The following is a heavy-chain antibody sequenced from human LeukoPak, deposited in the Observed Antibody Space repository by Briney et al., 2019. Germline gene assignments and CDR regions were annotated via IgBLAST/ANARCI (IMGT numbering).Heavy chain of an antibody. CDR2: IYYSGST. J-gene: IGHJ4*02. D-gene: IGHD7-27*01. V-gene: IGHV4-59*12. CDR3: ARDPTDWGDGY. CDR1: GGSMSPYH. Sequence: SETLSLTCTVSGGSMSPYHWGWIRQPPGKGLEWIGYIYYSGSTYYNPSLKSRVTISVDTSKNQFSLKLSSVTAADTAVYYCARDPTDWGDGYWGQGTLVTVSS.